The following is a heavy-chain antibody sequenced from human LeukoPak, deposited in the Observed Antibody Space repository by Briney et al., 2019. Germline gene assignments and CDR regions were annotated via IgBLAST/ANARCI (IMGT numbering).Heavy chain of an antibody. V-gene: IGHV3-74*01. CDR2: INTYGSST. CDR1: GFTFSSYW. D-gene: IGHD2-15*01. CDR3: AKQLGYCSDGSCYFPY. J-gene: IGHJ4*02. Sequence: PGGSLRLSCAASGFTFSSYWMHWVHQAPGKGLVWVSRINTYGSSTSYADSVKGRFTISRDNSKSTLCLQMNSLRAEDTAVYYCAKQLGYCSDGSCYFPYWGQGTLVTVSS.